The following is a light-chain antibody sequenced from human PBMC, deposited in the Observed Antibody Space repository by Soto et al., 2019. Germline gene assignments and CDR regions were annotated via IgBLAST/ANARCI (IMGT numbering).Light chain of an antibody. Sequence: QAVVTQPPSASGTPGQRVTISCSGSSSNIGSNHVYWYQQLPGTAPKLLIYTNTQRPSGVPDRFSGSKSGTSASLAISGLRSEDEADYYCAAWDDSLSVYVFGTGTQLTVL. CDR1: SSNIGSNH. CDR2: TNT. V-gene: IGLV1-47*01. CDR3: AAWDDSLSVYV. J-gene: IGLJ1*01.